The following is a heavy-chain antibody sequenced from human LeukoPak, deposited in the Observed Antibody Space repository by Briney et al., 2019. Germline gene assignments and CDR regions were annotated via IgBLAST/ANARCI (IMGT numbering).Heavy chain of an antibody. Sequence: ASVKVSCKASGYTFTDYYMDWVRQAPGQGLKWMGRINPNSGGTDYAQKFQGRVTMTRDTSISTAYMELSRLGSDDTAVYYCATLGGANSVDYWGQGTLVTVSS. V-gene: IGHV1-2*06. CDR2: INPNSGGT. CDR3: ATLGGANSVDY. D-gene: IGHD1-1*01. J-gene: IGHJ4*02. CDR1: GYTFTDYY.